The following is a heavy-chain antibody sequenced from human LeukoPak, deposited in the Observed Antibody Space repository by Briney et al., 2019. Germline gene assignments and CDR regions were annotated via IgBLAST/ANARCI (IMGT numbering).Heavy chain of an antibody. CDR1: GGSISSYY. J-gene: IGHJ4*02. CDR2: IYTSGST. CDR3: AQEERGYSSSWYTER. D-gene: IGHD6-13*01. V-gene: IGHV4-4*07. Sequence: SETLSLTCTVSGGSISSYYWSWIRQPPGKGLEWIGRIYTSGSTNYNPSLKSRVTMSVDTSKNQFSLKLSSVTAADTAVYYCAQEERGYSSSWYTERWGQGTLVTVSS.